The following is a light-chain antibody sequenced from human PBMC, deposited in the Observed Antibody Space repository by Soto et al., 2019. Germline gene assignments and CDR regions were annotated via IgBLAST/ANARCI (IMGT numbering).Light chain of an antibody. CDR1: QSVSSY. J-gene: IGKJ2*01. CDR3: QQRSNWSGT. V-gene: IGKV3-11*01. Sequence: EIVLTQSPATLSLSPGERATLSCRASQSVSSYLAWYQQKPGQAPRLLIYDASNRATGIPARFSGSGSGTDFTLTIRSLEPEDFAVYYCQQRSNWSGTFGQGTKLEIK. CDR2: DAS.